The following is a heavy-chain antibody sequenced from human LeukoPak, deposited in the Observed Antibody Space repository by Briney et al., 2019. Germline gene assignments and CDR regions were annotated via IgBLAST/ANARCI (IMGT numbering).Heavy chain of an antibody. CDR3: ARGDGDLLGFPEDYFDY. Sequence: GGSLRLPCAASGFTFSSYWMHWVRQAPGKGLVWVSRINSDGSSTSYADSVKGRFTISRDNAKNTLYLQMNSLRAEDTAVYYCARGDGDLLGFPEDYFDYWGQGTLVTVSS. CDR2: INSDGSST. CDR1: GFTFSSYW. J-gene: IGHJ4*02. D-gene: IGHD5-24*01. V-gene: IGHV3-74*01.